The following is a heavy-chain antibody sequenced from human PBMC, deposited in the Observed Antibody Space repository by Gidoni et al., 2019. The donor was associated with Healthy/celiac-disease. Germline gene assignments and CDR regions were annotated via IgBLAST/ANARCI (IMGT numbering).Heavy chain of an antibody. V-gene: IGHV1-46*01. CDR2: INPSGGST. CDR1: GYTFTSYS. Sequence: SGYTFTSYSMHWVRQAPGPGLEWMGIINPSGGSTSYAQKFQGRVTMTRDTSTSTVYMELSSLRSEDTAVYYCARGREPIQLWLKEPDAFDIWGQGTMVTVSS. D-gene: IGHD5-18*01. CDR3: ARGREPIQLWLKEPDAFDI. J-gene: IGHJ3*02.